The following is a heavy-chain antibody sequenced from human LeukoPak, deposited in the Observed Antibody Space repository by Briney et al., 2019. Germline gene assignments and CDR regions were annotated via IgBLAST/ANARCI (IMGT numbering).Heavy chain of an antibody. D-gene: IGHD3-16*01. Sequence: PGGSLRLSCAASGFTFSRYSMNWVRQAPGKGLEWVSSISTSSINIYFADSLKGRFTISRDNAKNSLYLQMNSLRAEDTAVYYCARADRLGAALLASFDYWGQGALVIVSS. CDR2: ISTSSINI. J-gene: IGHJ4*02. CDR1: GFTFSRYS. V-gene: IGHV3-21*01. CDR3: ARADRLGAALLASFDY.